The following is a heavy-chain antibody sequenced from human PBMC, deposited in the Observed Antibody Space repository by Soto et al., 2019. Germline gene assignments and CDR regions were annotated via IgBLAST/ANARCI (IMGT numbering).Heavy chain of an antibody. CDR2: ISSSSSTI. CDR1: GFTFSSYS. Sequence: GGSLRLSCAASGFTFSSYSMNWVRQAPGKGLEWVSYISSSSSTIYYADSVKGRFTISRDNAKNSLYLQMNSLRAEDTAVYYCARTPRAPDYGDYYRMGYFDYWGQGTLVTVSS. V-gene: IGHV3-48*01. CDR3: ARTPRAPDYGDYYRMGYFDY. J-gene: IGHJ4*02. D-gene: IGHD4-17*01.